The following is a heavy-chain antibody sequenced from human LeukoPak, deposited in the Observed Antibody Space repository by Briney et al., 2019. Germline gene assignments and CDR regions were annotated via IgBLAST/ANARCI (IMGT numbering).Heavy chain of an antibody. CDR1: GFTFSSFV. D-gene: IGHD3-16*01. V-gene: IGHV3-23*01. CDR3: VLRGGATDY. CDR2: ISGSGGTT. J-gene: IGHJ4*02. Sequence: GGSLRLSCAASGFTFSSFVLNWVRQAPGKGLEWVSTISGSGGTTYYADSVKGRFTISRNNSKNTLYLQMNSLRDEDTAVYYCVLRGGATDYWGQGTLVTVSS.